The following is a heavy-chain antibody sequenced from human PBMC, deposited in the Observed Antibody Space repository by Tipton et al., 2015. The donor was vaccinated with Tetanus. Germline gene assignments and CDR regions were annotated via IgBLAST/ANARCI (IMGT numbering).Heavy chain of an antibody. CDR2: IYTSGST. V-gene: IGHV4-4*07. CDR3: AREIAVAGSKYFQH. D-gene: IGHD6-19*01. CDR1: GGSISSYY. J-gene: IGHJ1*01. Sequence: GLVKPSETLSLTCTVSGGSISSYYWSWIRQPAGKGLEWIGRIYTSGSTNYNPSLKSRVTMSVDTSKTQFSLKLSSVTAADTAVYYCAREIAVAGSKYFQHWGQGTLVTVSS.